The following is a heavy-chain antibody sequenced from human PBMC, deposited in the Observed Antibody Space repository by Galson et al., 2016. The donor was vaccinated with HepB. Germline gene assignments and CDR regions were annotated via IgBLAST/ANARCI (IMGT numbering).Heavy chain of an antibody. D-gene: IGHD3-22*01. CDR2: INPDGSDT. V-gene: IGHV3-7*01. J-gene: IGHJ4*02. CDR3: ARETWFYLDY. Sequence: SLRLSCAASEFLFSGHWMTWVRQAPGKGLEWVANINPDGSDTYYVDSVKGRFAISRDNAKRSLYLQMNGLRAEDTAVYYCARETWFYLDYWGQGVLVTVSS. CDR1: EFLFSGHW.